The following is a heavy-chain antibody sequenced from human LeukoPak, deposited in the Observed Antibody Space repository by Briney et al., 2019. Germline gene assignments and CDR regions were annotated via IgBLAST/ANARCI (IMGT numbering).Heavy chain of an antibody. CDR2: IYPGDSDT. CDR1: GYSFTSYW. J-gene: IGHJ4*02. D-gene: IGHD5-24*01. Sequence: GESLKISCKGSGYSFTSYWIGWVRQMPGKGLEWMGIIYPGDSDTRYSPSFQGQVTISADKSISTAYLQWSSLKASDTAMYYCARQPRRERWLPSYFDYWGQGTLVTVSS. CDR3: ARQPRRERWLPSYFDY. V-gene: IGHV5-51*01.